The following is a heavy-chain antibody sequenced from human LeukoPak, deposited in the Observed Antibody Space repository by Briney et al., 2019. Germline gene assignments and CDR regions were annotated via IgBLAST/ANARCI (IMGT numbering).Heavy chain of an antibody. J-gene: IGHJ4*02. CDR2: IIPIFGTA. D-gene: IGHD2-21*02. V-gene: IGHV1-69*05. CDR1: GGTFSSYA. Sequence: PSVKVSCKASGGTFSSYAISWVRQAPGQGLEWMGGIIPIFGTANYAQKFQGRVTITTDESTSTAYMELSSLRSEDTAVYYCAGSIVVVTADMYYFDYWGQGTLVTVSS. CDR3: AGSIVVVTADMYYFDY.